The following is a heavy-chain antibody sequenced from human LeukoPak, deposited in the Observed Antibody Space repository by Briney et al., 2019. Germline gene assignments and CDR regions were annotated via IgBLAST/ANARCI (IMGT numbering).Heavy chain of an antibody. D-gene: IGHD3-3*01. CDR2: ISDTGGRT. J-gene: IGHJ5*02. V-gene: IGHV3-23*01. Sequence: TGGSLRLSCAASGFTFSDSAVSWVRHSPGEGLKWVSSISDTGGRTYCADSVKGRFTVTRDNSRNTVNLQMNSLTAGDTARYYCAKGGQDFDFWRFDLWGQGILVIVSS. CDR3: AKGGQDFDFWRFDL. CDR1: GFTFSDSA.